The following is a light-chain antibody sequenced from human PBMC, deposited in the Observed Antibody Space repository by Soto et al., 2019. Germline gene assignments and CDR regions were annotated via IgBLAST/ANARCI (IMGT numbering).Light chain of an antibody. V-gene: IGKV3-11*01. CDR3: HQRSNWPPWT. Sequence: EIVLTQSPATLSLSPGERATLSCRASQSVSSYLAWYQQKPGQAPRLLIYDASNRATGIPARFSGSGSGTDFTLTISSLDPEDFAVYYCHQRSNWPPWTFGQGTKVEIK. CDR1: QSVSSY. CDR2: DAS. J-gene: IGKJ1*01.